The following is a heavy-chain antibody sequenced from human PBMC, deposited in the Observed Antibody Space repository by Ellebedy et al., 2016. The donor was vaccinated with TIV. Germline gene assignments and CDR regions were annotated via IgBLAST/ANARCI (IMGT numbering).Heavy chain of an antibody. CDR2: ISSNSGNK. CDR3: ARDLHFAFDY. V-gene: IGHV3-21*01. CDR1: GSTFSTYN. J-gene: IGHJ4*02. Sequence: GESLKISCTASGSTFSTYNMNWVRQAPGKGLEWVSSISSNSGNKYCADSVEGRFTISRDNARNSLYLQMNSLRAEDTAVYYCARDLHFAFDYWGRGTLVTVSS.